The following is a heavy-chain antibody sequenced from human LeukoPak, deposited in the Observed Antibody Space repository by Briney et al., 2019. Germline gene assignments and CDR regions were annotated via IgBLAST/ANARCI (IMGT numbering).Heavy chain of an antibody. J-gene: IGHJ2*01. Sequence: PGGSLRLSCAASGFTVSSNYMSWVRQAPGKGLEWVSYISSSGSTIYYAASVKGRFTISRDNAKNSLYLQMNSLRAEDTAVYYCARSRGDGYSSLVWYFDLWGRGTLVTVSS. CDR1: GFTVSSNY. D-gene: IGHD6-13*01. CDR2: ISSSGSTI. CDR3: ARSRGDGYSSLVWYFDL. V-gene: IGHV3-11*04.